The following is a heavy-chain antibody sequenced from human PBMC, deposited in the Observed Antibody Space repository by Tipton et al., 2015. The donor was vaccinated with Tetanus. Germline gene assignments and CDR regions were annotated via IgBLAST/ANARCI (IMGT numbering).Heavy chain of an antibody. Sequence: QLVQSGAEVKKPGESLKISCKGSGYSFTGYWIGWVRQMPGKGLEWMGIIYPGDPDTRYSPTFQGSVTISADRSISTACLQRSSLRASDTALYYCAGFGAGLQGPWGQGTLVTASS. D-gene: IGHD3-10*01. J-gene: IGHJ5*02. CDR2: IYPGDPDT. V-gene: IGHV5-51*01. CDR1: GYSFTGYW. CDR3: AGFGAGLQGP.